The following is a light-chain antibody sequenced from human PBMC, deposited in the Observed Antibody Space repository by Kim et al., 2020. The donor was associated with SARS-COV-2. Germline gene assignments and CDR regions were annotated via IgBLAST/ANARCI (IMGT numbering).Light chain of an antibody. CDR1: QGVLSKSENKIY. V-gene: IGKV4-1*01. CDR3: LQYYDPPHT. J-gene: IGKJ2*01. Sequence: RDAIICKSSQGVLSKSENKIYFGWYQQKPGQPRTLLFYWASSRGSGVPDRFSGSGSGADFTLTISSLHAEDVGVYSCLQYYDPPHTFSQGTKLEI. CDR2: WAS.